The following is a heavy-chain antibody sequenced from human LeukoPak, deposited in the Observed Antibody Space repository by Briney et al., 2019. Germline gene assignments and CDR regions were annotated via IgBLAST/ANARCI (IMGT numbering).Heavy chain of an antibody. D-gene: IGHD6-19*01. CDR3: ARQSVTVAGPPFDY. CDR1: GYSFTTYW. J-gene: IGHJ4*02. Sequence: GESLKISCKGSGYSFTTYWIGWVRQMPGKGLEWMGIIYPGDSDTRYSPSFQGQVIISADKSISTAYVQWSSLKASDTAMYYCARQSVTVAGPPFDYWGRGTLVTVSS. CDR2: IYPGDSDT. V-gene: IGHV5-51*01.